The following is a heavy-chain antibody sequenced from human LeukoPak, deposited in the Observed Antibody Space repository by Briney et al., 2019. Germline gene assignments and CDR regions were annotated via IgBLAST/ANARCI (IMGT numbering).Heavy chain of an antibody. CDR3: ARPYSNSWPPSFNY. V-gene: IGHV5-51*01. D-gene: IGHD6-13*01. CDR1: GYSFTSYW. Sequence: GESLKISRKGSGYSFTSYWIGWVRQMPGKGLEWMGIIYPGDSDTRYSPSFQGQVTISADKSISTAYLQWSSLKASDTAIYYCARPYSNSWPPSFNYWGQGTLVTVSS. J-gene: IGHJ4*02. CDR2: IYPGDSDT.